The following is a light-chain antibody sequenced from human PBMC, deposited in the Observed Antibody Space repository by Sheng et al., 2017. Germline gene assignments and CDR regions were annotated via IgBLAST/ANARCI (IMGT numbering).Light chain of an antibody. Sequence: ETVLTQSPGTLSLSPGERATLSCRASQSVSSNYLAWFQQKPGQAPRLLIYGASSRATGIPDRFGGRGSGADFTLTISRLEPDDSAVYYCQQYGSSPYTFGPGTKLEI. V-gene: IGKV3-20*01. CDR1: QSVSSNY. J-gene: IGKJ2*01. CDR2: GAS. CDR3: QQYGSSPYT.